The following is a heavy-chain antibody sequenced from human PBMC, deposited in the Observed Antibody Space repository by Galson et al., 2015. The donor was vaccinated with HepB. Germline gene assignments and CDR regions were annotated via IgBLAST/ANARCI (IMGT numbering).Heavy chain of an antibody. D-gene: IGHD6-19*01. Sequence: SLRLSCAGSGFNFTKYGMHWVRQAPGKGLEWVGRSSDKAESYTTEYAASVQGRFTISRDDSENSLFLQMNSLKAEDTAVYYCARYSSRGGGLDVWGQGTTVTVSS. J-gene: IGHJ6*02. CDR1: GFNFTKYG. CDR2: SSDKAESYTT. V-gene: IGHV3-72*01. CDR3: ARYSSRGGGLDV.